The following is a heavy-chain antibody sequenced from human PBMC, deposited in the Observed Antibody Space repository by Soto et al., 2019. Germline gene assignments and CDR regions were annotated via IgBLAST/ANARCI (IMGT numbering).Heavy chain of an antibody. CDR3: ARGSPLPHDYGDYGWFDP. Sequence: QVQLQESGPGLVKPSGTLSLTCAVSSGSISSSNWWSWVRQPPGKGLEWIGEIYHSGSTNYNPSLKSRVTISVDKSKTQFSLKLSSVTAADTAVYYCARGSPLPHDYGDYGWFDPWGQGTLVTVSS. J-gene: IGHJ5*02. D-gene: IGHD4-17*01. CDR1: SGSISSSNW. V-gene: IGHV4-4*02. CDR2: IYHSGST.